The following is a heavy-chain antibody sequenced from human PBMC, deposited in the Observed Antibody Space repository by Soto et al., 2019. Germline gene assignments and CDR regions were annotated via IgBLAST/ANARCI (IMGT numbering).Heavy chain of an antibody. CDR1: GGSISSGGYY. CDR2: IYYSGST. Sequence: PSETLSLTCTVSGGSISSGGYYWSWIRQHPGKGLEWIGYIYYSGSTYYNPSLKSRVTISVDTSKNQFSLKLSSVTAADTAVYYCARQEYYYYGMDVWGQGTTVTVSS. V-gene: IGHV4-31*03. CDR3: ARQEYYYYGMDV. J-gene: IGHJ6*02.